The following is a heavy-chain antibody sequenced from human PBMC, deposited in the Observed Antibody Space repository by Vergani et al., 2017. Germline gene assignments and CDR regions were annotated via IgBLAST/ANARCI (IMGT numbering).Heavy chain of an antibody. CDR2: ISYDGSNK. V-gene: IGHV3-30-3*01. J-gene: IGHJ4*02. D-gene: IGHD1-7*01. CDR3: ARSWGGYNCNYAVDY. CDR1: GFTFSSYA. Sequence: QVQLVESGGGVVQPGRSLRLSCAASGFTFSSYAMHWVRQAPGKGLEWVAVISYDGSNKYYADSVKGRFTISRDNSKNTLYLQMNSLRAEDTAVYYCARSWGGYNCNYAVDYWGQGTLVTVSS.